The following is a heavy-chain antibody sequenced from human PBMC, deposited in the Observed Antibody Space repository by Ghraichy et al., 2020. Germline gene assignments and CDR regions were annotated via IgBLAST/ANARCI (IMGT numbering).Heavy chain of an antibody. V-gene: IGHV3-7*01. CDR3: MRDFGGSSD. J-gene: IGHJ4*02. D-gene: IGHD1-26*01. CDR1: GFTFSNYW. CDR2: IKQDETQK. Sequence: GGSLRLSCAASGFTFSNYWMTWVRQAPGKGLEWVANIKQDETQKYYVDSVKGRFTISRDNAKNLMYLQMNSLRAEDTAVYYCMRDFGGSSDWGQGTLGTVAS.